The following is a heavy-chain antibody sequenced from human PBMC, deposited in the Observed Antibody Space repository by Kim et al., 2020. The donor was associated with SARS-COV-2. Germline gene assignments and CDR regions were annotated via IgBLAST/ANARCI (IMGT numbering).Heavy chain of an antibody. CDR1: GGSISSSSYY. V-gene: IGHV4-39*01. CDR2: IYYSGST. Sequence: SETLSLTCTVSGGSISSSSYYWGWIRQPPGKGLEWIGSIYYSGSTYYNPSLKSRVTISVDTSKNQFSLKLSSVTAADTAVYYCARVVTTMIVVVHFDYWGQGTLVTVSS. J-gene: IGHJ4*02. D-gene: IGHD3-22*01. CDR3: ARVVTTMIVVVHFDY.